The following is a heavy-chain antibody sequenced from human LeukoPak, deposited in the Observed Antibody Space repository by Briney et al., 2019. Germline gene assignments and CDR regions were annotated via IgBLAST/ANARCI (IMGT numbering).Heavy chain of an antibody. CDR2: ISWNSGSI. CDR3: AKAVGATTAYFDY. J-gene: IGHJ4*02. V-gene: IGHV3-9*01. Sequence: SLRLSCAASGFTFDDYAMHWVRQAPGKGLEWVSGISWNSGSIGYADSVKGRFTISRDNAKNSLYLQMNSLRAEDTALYYCAKAVGATTAYFDYWGQGTLVTVSS. D-gene: IGHD1-26*01. CDR1: GFTFDDYA.